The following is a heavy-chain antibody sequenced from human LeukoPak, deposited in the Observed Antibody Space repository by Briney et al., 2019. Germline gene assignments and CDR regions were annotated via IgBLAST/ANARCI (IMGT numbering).Heavy chain of an antibody. CDR1: GFTFSSYS. CDR2: ISSTGNTK. D-gene: IGHD6-13*01. V-gene: IGHV3-48*02. Sequence: PGGSLRLSCAASGFTFSSYSMNWVRPAPGKGLEWVSFISSTGNTKYYADSVRGRFTISRDNAKNSLYLQMNSLRDEDTAVYYCARRPEASSSWYRYYFDYWGQGTLVTVSS. CDR3: ARRPEASSSWYRYYFDY. J-gene: IGHJ4*02.